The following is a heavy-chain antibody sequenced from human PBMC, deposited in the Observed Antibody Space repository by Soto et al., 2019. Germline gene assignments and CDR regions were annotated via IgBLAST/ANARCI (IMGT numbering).Heavy chain of an antibody. CDR3: ASRPSGSGFDP. Sequence: QLQLQESGSGLVKPSQTLSLTCAVSGGSINSGGYSWSWIRQPPGKGLECIGYIYHSGSTYYNPSLKSRVTISVDRSKNQFSLKLSSVTAADTAVYYCASRPSGSGFDPWGQGTLVTVSS. V-gene: IGHV4-30-2*01. J-gene: IGHJ5*02. CDR2: IYHSGST. CDR1: GGSINSGGYS. D-gene: IGHD1-26*01.